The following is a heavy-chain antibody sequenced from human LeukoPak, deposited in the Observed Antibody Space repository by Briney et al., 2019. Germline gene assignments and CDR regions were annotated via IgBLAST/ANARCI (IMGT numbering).Heavy chain of an antibody. CDR2: ISGNGRFI. CDR3: AKAFAFVGANFFNY. D-gene: IGHD1-26*01. J-gene: IGHJ4*02. Sequence: PGGSLRLSCAASGFTFSDYYINWIRQAPGKGLEWLSYISGNGRFIEYADSVKGRFTISRDNAQNLLYLQMNSLRAEDAAIYYCAKAFAFVGANFFNYWGQGTLVTVSS. CDR1: GFTFSDYY. V-gene: IGHV3-11*01.